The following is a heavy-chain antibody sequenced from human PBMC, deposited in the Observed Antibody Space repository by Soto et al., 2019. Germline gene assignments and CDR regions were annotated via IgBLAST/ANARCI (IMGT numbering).Heavy chain of an antibody. CDR3: ASSYSSSWFYYYYGMDV. CDR1: GGTFSSYA. V-gene: IGHV1-69*06. J-gene: IGHJ6*02. D-gene: IGHD6-13*01. Sequence: QVQLVQSGAEVKKTGSSVKVSCKASGGTFSSYAISWVRQAPGQGLEWMGGIIPIFGTANYAQKFQGRVTITADKSTSTAYMELSSLRSEDTAVYYCASSYSSSWFYYYYGMDVWGQGTTVTVSS. CDR2: IIPIFGTA.